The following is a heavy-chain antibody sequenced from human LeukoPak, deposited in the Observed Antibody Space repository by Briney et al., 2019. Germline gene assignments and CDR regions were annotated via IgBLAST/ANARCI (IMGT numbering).Heavy chain of an antibody. CDR2: IIPILGIA. D-gene: IGHD2-2*02. V-gene: IGHV1-69*04. Sequence: GASVKVSCKASGGTFSSYAISWVRQAPGQGLEWMGRIIPILGIANYAQKFQGRVTITADKSTSTAYMELSSLRSDDTAVYYCASDLQVVPAAIMGGPYYYYMDVWGKGTTVTVSS. CDR1: GGTFSSYA. J-gene: IGHJ6*03. CDR3: ASDLQVVPAAIMGGPYYYYMDV.